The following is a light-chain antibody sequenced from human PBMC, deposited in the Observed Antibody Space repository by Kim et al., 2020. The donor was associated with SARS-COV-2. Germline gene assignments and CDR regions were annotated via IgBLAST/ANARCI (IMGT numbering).Light chain of an antibody. CDR1: SGSIASNY. Sequence: NFMLTQPHSVSETPGKTVTISCTRSSGSIASNYVQWYQQRPGSSPTTVIYEYNQRPSGVPDRFSGSIDSSSNSASLTISGLKTEDEADYYCQSYDSSIPWVFGGGTQLTVL. V-gene: IGLV6-57*01. CDR2: EYN. CDR3: QSYDSSIPWV. J-gene: IGLJ3*02.